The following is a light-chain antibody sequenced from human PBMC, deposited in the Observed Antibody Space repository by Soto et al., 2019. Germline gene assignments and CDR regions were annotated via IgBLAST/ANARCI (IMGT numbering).Light chain of an antibody. V-gene: IGLV2-8*01. CDR3: SSYAGSANYVV. CDR2: EVT. Sequence: QAVVTQPPSASGSPGQSVTISCTGTSNDVGGYNYVSWYQQHPGKAPKLMIYEVTKRPSGVPDRLFGTKSGNTASLTVSGLQAEDEADYYCSSYAGSANYVVFGGGTKLTAL. J-gene: IGLJ2*01. CDR1: SNDVGGYNY.